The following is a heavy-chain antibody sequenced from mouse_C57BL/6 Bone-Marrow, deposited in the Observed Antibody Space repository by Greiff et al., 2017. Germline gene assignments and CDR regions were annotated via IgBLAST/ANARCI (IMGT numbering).Heavy chain of an antibody. J-gene: IGHJ1*03. CDR1: GYAFSSSW. CDR2: IYPGDGDT. D-gene: IGHD1-1*01. Sequence: QVQLQQSGPELVKPGASVKISCKASGYAFSSSWMNWVKQRPGKGLEWIGRIYPGDGDTNYNGKFKGKATLTADKSSSTAYMQLSSLTSEDSAVYFCARSSIYYYGSSLSYWYFDVWGTGTTVTVSS. V-gene: IGHV1-82*01. CDR3: ARSSIYYYGSSLSYWYFDV.